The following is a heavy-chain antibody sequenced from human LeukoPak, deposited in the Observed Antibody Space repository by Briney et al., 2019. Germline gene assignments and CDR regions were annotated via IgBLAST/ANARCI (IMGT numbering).Heavy chain of an antibody. D-gene: IGHD6-13*01. Sequence: PGGSLRLSCAASGFTFRGYAMSWIRQPPGKGLEWIGDLYYSEATDYNPSLRSRVTISVDTSKNQFSLRLNSVTAADTAVYYCARRAAAGNWFDPWGQGSLVTVSS. CDR2: LYYSEAT. J-gene: IGHJ5*02. CDR3: ARRAAAGNWFDP. CDR1: GFTFRGYA. V-gene: IGHV4-59*08.